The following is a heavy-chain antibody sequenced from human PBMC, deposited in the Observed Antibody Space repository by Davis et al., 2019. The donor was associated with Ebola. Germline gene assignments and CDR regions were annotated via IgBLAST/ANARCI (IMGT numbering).Heavy chain of an antibody. CDR2: ISYDGSNK. CDR1: EFTFSRYA. J-gene: IGHJ4*02. V-gene: IGHV3-30*04. CDR3: ARATVLDY. Sequence: GGSLRLSCAASEFTFSRYAMHWVRQAPGKGLEWVAVISYDGSNKYYADSVKGRFTISRDNSKNTLYLQMNSLRAEDTAVYYCARATVLDYWGQGTLVTVSS. D-gene: IGHD1-1*01.